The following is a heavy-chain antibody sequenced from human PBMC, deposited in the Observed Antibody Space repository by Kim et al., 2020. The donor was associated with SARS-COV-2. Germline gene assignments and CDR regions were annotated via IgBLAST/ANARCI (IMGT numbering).Heavy chain of an antibody. J-gene: IGHJ4*02. V-gene: IGHV4-39*01. D-gene: IGHD3-10*02. CDR2: ISYRGST. CDR1: GCSISSSYD. CDR3: ASHAAFWRCSDY. Sequence: SETLSLTCTVSGCSISSSYDWGWIRQPPGTGLEWTASISYRGSTYYNPSLKSRVTISVDTSKNQFSLQLTSVTAADTAIYYCASHAAFWRCSDYWGQGSL.